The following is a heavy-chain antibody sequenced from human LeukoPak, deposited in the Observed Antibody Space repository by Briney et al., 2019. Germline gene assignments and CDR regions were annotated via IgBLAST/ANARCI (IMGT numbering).Heavy chain of an antibody. D-gene: IGHD6-13*01. J-gene: IGHJ3*02. CDR3: ARNLAVGSSSWLDVFDI. Sequence: SETLSLTCSVSGDSMTNYYWSWLRQPPGKGLEWIGYIYYSGMTDCNPSLKGRLTISVHTSKNQFSLKLNSVTAADAAVYYCARNLAVGSSSWLDVFDIWGRGTMVTVSS. V-gene: IGHV4-59*08. CDR1: GDSMTNYY. CDR2: IYYSGMT.